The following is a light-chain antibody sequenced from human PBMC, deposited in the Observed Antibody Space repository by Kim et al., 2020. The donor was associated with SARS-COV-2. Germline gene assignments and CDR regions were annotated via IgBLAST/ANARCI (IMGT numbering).Light chain of an antibody. CDR1: SSNTGAGYD. V-gene: IGLV1-40*01. J-gene: IGLJ3*02. CDR3: QSYDSSLSGWV. Sequence: QSVLSQPPSLSGAPGQRVTISCTGSSSNTGAGYDVHWYQQLPGTAPKLLIYGNNNRPSGVPDRFSGSKSATSASLAITGLQTEDETDYYCQSYDSSLSGWVFGGGTQLTVL. CDR2: GNN.